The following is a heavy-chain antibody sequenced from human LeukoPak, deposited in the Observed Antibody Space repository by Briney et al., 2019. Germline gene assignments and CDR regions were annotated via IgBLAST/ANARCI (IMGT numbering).Heavy chain of an antibody. CDR3: ARELVHSYNWFDP. J-gene: IGHJ5*02. Sequence: GGSLRLSCAASGFTFSSYSMNWVRQAPGKGLEWVSYISSSSSTIYYADSVKGRFTISRDNAKNSLYLQMNSLRAEDTAVYYCARELVHSYNWFDPWGQGTLVTVSS. V-gene: IGHV3-48*01. CDR1: GFTFSSYS. CDR2: ISSSSSTI. D-gene: IGHD2-8*02.